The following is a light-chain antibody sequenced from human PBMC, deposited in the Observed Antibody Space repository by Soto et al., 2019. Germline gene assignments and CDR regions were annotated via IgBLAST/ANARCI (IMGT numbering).Light chain of an antibody. Sequence: QSVLTQPPSASATPGQRVSISCFGSNSNIGSNTVNWYQHFPGTAPKLLIYSDNQRPSGVPDRFSGSKSGTSASLAISGLQFEDEADYYCAAWDDDSLSGVFGGGTKLTVL. J-gene: IGLJ2*01. CDR2: SDN. V-gene: IGLV1-44*01. CDR3: AAWDDDSLSGV. CDR1: NSNIGSNT.